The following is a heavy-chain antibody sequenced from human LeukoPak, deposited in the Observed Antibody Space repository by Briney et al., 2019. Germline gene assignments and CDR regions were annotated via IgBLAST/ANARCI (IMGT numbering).Heavy chain of an antibody. D-gene: IGHD3-3*02. CDR3: AKVSPPGISPFDY. J-gene: IGHJ4*02. Sequence: GGSLRLSCAASGFTFSDHGMHWVRQAPGKGLEWVAVISYDGSNKYYADSVKGRFTISRDNSKNTLYLQMNSLRAEDTAVYYCAKVSPPGISPFDYWGQGTLVTVSS. CDR2: ISYDGSNK. CDR1: GFTFSDHG. V-gene: IGHV3-30*18.